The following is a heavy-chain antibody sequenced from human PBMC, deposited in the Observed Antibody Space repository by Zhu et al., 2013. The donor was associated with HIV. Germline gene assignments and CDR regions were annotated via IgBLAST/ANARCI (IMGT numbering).Heavy chain of an antibody. Sequence: QVQLVQSGAEVKKPGASVKVSCKASGYTFASYYIHWVRQAPGQGLEWMGWINPNSGGTNFAQKFHGRVTMTRDTSISTAYMELSRLRSDDTAVYYCARVGNYYDSSGPFDYWGQGTLVTVSS. J-gene: IGHJ4*02. CDR3: ARVGNYYDSSGPFDY. CDR2: INPNSGGT. CDR1: GYTFASYY. V-gene: IGHV1-2*02. D-gene: IGHD3-22*01.